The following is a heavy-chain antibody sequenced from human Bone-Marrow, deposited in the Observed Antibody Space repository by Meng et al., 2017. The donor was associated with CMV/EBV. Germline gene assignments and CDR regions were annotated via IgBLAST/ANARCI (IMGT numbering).Heavy chain of an antibody. V-gene: IGHV4-31*02. J-gene: IGHJ5*02. CDR3: ARDGDISYSHWFDP. CDR1: CGSITSGAYY. D-gene: IGHD2-21*01. Sequence: SCGSITSGAYYWSWLRQHPGRGLEWIGYIDYSGITYYNPSLKSRVTISVDTSKNQFSLKLNSVTAADTAVYYCARDGDISYSHWFDPWGQGTLVTVSS. CDR2: IDYSGIT.